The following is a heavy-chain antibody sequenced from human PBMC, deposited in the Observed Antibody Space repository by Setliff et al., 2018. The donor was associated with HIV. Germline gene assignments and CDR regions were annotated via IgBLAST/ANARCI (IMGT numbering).Heavy chain of an antibody. J-gene: IGHJ4*02. V-gene: IGHV1-3*04. D-gene: IGHD3-10*01. CDR1: GYIFTMYT. CDR2: INTVNGNT. CDR3: AREPAGSGSGSFGF. Sequence: SVNVSCKASGYIFTMYTMYWVRQAPGQRLEWMGRINTVNGNTKYSQNFQGRGTITRDTSTNTANMELSSLRSEDTAVYYCAREPAGSGSGSFGFWGQGTLVTV.